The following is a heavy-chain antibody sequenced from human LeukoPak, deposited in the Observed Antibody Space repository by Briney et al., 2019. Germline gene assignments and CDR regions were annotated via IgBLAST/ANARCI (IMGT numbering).Heavy chain of an antibody. V-gene: IGHV3-53*01. CDR2: IYTGGGT. J-gene: IGHJ4*02. CDR1: GFTVSSTY. D-gene: IGHD4-23*01. CDR3: ARDNCGGNLDY. Sequence: PGGSLRLSCAASGFTVSSTYMSWVRQAPGKGLEWVSVIYTGGGTYYADSVKGRFTISRDNSKNTLYLQMNSLRAEDTAVYYCARDNCGGNLDYWGQGTLVTVSS.